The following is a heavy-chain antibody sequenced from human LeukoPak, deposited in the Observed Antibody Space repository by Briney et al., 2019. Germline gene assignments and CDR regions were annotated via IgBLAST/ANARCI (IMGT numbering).Heavy chain of an antibody. V-gene: IGHV5-51*01. CDR3: ARIATMVRGVIIALDY. CDR1: GYSFTSYW. J-gene: IGHJ4*02. Sequence: GESLKISCKGSGYSFTSYWIGWVRQTPGKGLEWMGIIYPGDSDTRYSPSFQGQVTISADKSISTAYLQWSSLKASDTAMYYCARIATMVRGVIIALDYWGQGTLVTVSS. D-gene: IGHD3-10*01. CDR2: IYPGDSDT.